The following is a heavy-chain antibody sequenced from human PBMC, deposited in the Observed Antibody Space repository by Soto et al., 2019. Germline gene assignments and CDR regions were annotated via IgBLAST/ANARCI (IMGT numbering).Heavy chain of an antibody. CDR2: INHSGST. Sequence: LSLTCAVCGGAFSGYYWSWIRQPPGKGLEWIGEINHSGSTNYNPSLKSRVTISVDTSKNQFSLKLSSVTAADTAVYYCARDLYCRGPRTHNDYSGPATLLSV. CDR1: GGAFSGYY. CDR3: ARDLYCRGPRTHNDY. V-gene: IGHV4-34*01. J-gene: IGHJ4*02. D-gene: IGHD2-15*01.